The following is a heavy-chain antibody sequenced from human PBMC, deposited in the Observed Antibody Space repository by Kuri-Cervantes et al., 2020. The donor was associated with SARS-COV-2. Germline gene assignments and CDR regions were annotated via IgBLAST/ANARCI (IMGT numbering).Heavy chain of an antibody. CDR1: GYTFTSYG. CDR3: ARGDIHLGYCSSTSCAYYFDY. J-gene: IGHJ4*02. CDR2: ISAYSGNT. Sequence: ASVKVSCKASGYTFTSYGISWVRQAPGQGLEWMGWISAYSGNTNYAQKLQGRVAMTTDTSTSTAYMELRSLRSDDTAVYYCARGDIHLGYCSSTSCAYYFDYWGQGTLVTVS. V-gene: IGHV1-18*01. D-gene: IGHD2-2*01.